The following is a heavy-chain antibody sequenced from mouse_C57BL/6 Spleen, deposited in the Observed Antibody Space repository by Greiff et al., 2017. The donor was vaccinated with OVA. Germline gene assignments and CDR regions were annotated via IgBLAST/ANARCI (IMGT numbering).Heavy chain of an antibody. J-gene: IGHJ4*01. V-gene: IGHV1-82*01. Sequence: QVQLQQSGPELVKPGASVKISCKASGYAFSSSWMNWVKQRPGKGLEWIGRIYPGDGDTNYNGKFKGKATLTADKSSSTAYMQLSSLTSEDSAVYFCAREYDSNYPYAMDYWGQGTSVTVSS. D-gene: IGHD2-5*01. CDR1: GYAFSSSW. CDR2: IYPGDGDT. CDR3: AREYDSNYPYAMDY.